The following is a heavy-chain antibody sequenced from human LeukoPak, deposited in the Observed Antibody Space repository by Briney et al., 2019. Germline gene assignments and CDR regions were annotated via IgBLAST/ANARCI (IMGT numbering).Heavy chain of an antibody. CDR1: GFTFSSYS. CDR2: ISSSSSYI. V-gene: IGHV3-21*01. J-gene: IGHJ3*02. D-gene: IGHD2-15*01. Sequence: PGGSLRLSCAASGFTFSSYSMNWVRQAPGKGLEWVSSISSSSSYIYYADSVKGRFTISRDNAKNSLYLQMNSLRAEDTAVYYCASGRGGGTRRDAFDIWGQGTMVTVSS. CDR3: ASGRGGGTRRDAFDI.